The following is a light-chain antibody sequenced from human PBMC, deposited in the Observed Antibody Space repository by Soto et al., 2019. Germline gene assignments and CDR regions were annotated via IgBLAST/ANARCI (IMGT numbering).Light chain of an antibody. CDR2: AAS. CDR3: QQSYSTPLT. CDR1: QGISTY. Sequence: DIQMTQSPSALSASVGDRLTITCRASQGISTYLAWYQQKPGRIPKLLIYAASSLQSGVPSRFSGSGSGTDFTLTISSLQPEDFATYYCQQSYSTPLTFGGGTKVDIK. J-gene: IGKJ4*01. V-gene: IGKV1-39*01.